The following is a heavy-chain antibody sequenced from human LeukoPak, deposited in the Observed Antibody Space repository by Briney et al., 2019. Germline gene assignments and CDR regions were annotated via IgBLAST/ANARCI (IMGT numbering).Heavy chain of an antibody. CDR1: GYTFTSYG. CDR2: IRVYNGDT. CDR3: ARFGGGPNSNYYYYGMDV. V-gene: IGHV1-18*01. J-gene: IGHJ6*02. Sequence: ASVKVSCKPSGYTFTSYGINWVRQAPGQGLEWMGWIRVYNGDTNYAQKLQGRVTMTTDTSTSTAYMELRSLRSDDTAVYYCARFGGGPNSNYYYYGMDVWGQGTTVTVSS. D-gene: IGHD3-16*01.